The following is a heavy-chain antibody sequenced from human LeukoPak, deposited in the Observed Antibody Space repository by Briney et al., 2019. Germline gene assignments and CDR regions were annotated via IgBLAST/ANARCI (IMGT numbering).Heavy chain of an antibody. Sequence: GASVKVSCKASGYTFSSYGISWVRQAPGQWLEWMGWISAYNGNTNYRQKLQGRVTMTTDTFTGTAYMDLRSLRSDDTAIYYCARDSPDGSGTYYNDSPDYWGQGTLVTVSS. D-gene: IGHD3-10*01. V-gene: IGHV1-18*01. CDR1: GYTFSSYG. CDR3: ARDSPDGSGTYYNDSPDY. CDR2: ISAYNGNT. J-gene: IGHJ4*02.